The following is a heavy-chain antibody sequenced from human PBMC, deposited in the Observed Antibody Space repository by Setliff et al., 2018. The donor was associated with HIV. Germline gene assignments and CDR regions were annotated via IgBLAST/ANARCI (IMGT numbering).Heavy chain of an antibody. V-gene: IGHV1-69*13. CDR1: GGTFRSHE. D-gene: IGHD6-19*01. J-gene: IGHJ4*02. CDR2: IVPILNTG. CDR3: AGGYLSGWSATAAN. Sequence: SVKVSCKASGGTFRSHEISWVRQAPGQGLEWMGGIVPILNTGNYAPKFQGRVTITADESTTTAYMELSSLRAEDTAVYYCAGGYLSGWSATAANWGQGALVTVSS.